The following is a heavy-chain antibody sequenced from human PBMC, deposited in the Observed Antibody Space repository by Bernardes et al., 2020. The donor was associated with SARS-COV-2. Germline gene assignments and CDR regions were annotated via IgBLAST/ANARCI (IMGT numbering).Heavy chain of an antibody. J-gene: IGHJ4*02. CDR3: AKTYGDYYYFDY. D-gene: IGHD4-17*01. CDR1: GFTFSNYA. V-gene: IGHV3-23*01. CDR2: ITGSGGKT. Sequence: SLRLSCAASGFTFSNYAISWVRQAPGKGLEWVSSITGSGGKTYYADSVRGRFTISRDNSKNTLYLEMNSLGAEDTAVYYCAKTYGDYYYFDYWGQGTMVTVSS.